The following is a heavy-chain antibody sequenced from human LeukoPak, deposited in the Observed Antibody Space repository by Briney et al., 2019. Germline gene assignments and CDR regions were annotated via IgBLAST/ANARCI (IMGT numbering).Heavy chain of an antibody. Sequence: PSETLSLTCTVSGGSISTSNYYWGWIRQPPGKGLEWIGNIFYSGSTYYGPSLKSRLTIAVDTSKNQFSLKLSSVTAADTAVYYCARDFFRGYYYDSSGRRWFDPWGQGTLVTVSS. CDR2: IFYSGST. CDR3: ARDFFRGYYYDSSGRRWFDP. V-gene: IGHV4-39*07. J-gene: IGHJ5*02. D-gene: IGHD3-22*01. CDR1: GGSISTSNYY.